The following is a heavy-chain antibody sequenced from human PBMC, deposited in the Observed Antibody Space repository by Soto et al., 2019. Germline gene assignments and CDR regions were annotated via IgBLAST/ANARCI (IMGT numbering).Heavy chain of an antibody. V-gene: IGHV3-21*01. J-gene: IGHJ4*02. CDR3: ARCALHHDLVDY. Sequence: PGGSLRLSCAASGFTFSSYSMNWVRQAPGKGLEWVSSISSSSYIYYADSVKGRFTISRDNSKNSLYLQMNSLRAEDTAVYYCARCALHHDLVDYWGQGTLVTVSS. D-gene: IGHD3-3*01. CDR2: ISSSSYI. CDR1: GFTFSSYS.